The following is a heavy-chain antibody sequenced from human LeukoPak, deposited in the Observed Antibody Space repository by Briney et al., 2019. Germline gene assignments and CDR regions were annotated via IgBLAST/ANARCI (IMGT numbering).Heavy chain of an antibody. CDR1: GFTFSSYA. CDR3: AKRWQLNFDP. V-gene: IGHV3-23*01. J-gene: IGHJ5*02. CDR2: IRDSGGNA. Sequence: GGSLRLSCAASGFTFSSYAMSWVRQAPGKGLEWVSIIRDSGGNAYYAGTVKGRFTISRDNSRNTLYLQMSSLRAEDTAVYYCAKRWQLNFDPWGQGTLVTVSS. D-gene: IGHD2-15*01.